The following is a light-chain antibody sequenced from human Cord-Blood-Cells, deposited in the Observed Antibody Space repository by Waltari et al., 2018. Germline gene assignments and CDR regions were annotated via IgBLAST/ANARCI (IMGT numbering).Light chain of an antibody. V-gene: IGKV3-11*01. CDR1: QSVSSY. CDR2: DAS. CDR3: QQRSNWPRT. J-gene: IGKJ1*01. Sequence: EIVLTQSPATLSLSPGERATLSCRASQSVSSYLAWYQQKPGQAPRLLIYDASNRATGIPARFSVSGSGTDFTLTISSLEPEDFAVYYGQQRSNWPRTFGQGTKVEIK.